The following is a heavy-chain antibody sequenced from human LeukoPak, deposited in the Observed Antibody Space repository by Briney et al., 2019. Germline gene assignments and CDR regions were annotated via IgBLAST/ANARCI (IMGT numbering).Heavy chain of an antibody. CDR3: AREYYYFDL. CDR2: ISYDGSNK. D-gene: IGHD3-10*01. Sequence: PGGSLRLSCAASGFTFSSYARHWVRKAQGKGLEWVAVISYDGSNKYYADSVKGRFTISRDNSKNTLYLQMNSLRTEDTAVYYCAREYYYFDLWGRGTLVTVSS. V-gene: IGHV3-30-3*01. CDR1: GFTFSSYA. J-gene: IGHJ2*01.